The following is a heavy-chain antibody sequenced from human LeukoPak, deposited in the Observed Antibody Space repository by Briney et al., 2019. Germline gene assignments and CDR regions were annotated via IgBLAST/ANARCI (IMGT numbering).Heavy chain of an antibody. CDR3: ARHLIVALHPYFAY. CDR2: INHSGST. V-gene: IGHV4-34*01. D-gene: IGHD5-12*01. J-gene: IGHJ4*02. CDR1: GGSFSGYY. Sequence: SETLSLTCAVYGGSFSGYYWSWIRQPPGKGLEWIGEINHSGSTNYNPSLKSRVTISVDTSKNQFSLKLSSVTAADTAVYYCARHLIVALHPYFAYWGQGTLVPVSS.